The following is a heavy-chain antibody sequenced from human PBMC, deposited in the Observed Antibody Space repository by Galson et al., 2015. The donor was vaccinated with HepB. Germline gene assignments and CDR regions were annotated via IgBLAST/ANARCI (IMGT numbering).Heavy chain of an antibody. CDR2: INPSGGST. D-gene: IGHD4-17*01. CDR3: ARDGPFTVRLRSYYYYYGMDV. V-gene: IGHV1-46*01. Sequence: CKASGYTFTSYYMHWVRQAPGQGLEWMGIINPSGGSTSYAQKFQGRVTMTRDTSTSTVYMELSSLRSEDTAVYYCARDGPFTVRLRSYYYYYGMDVWGQGTTVTVSS. J-gene: IGHJ6*02. CDR1: GYTFTSYY.